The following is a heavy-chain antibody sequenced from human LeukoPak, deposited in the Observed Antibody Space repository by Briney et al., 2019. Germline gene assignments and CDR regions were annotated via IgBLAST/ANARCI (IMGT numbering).Heavy chain of an antibody. CDR3: AKVLGAYCGGDCTSYFDY. J-gene: IGHJ4*02. CDR1: GFTFDDYA. CDR2: ISWDGGST. D-gene: IGHD2-21*02. Sequence: GGSLRLSCAASGFTFDDYAMHWVRQAPGKGLEWVSLISWDGGSTYYADSVKGRFTISRDNSKNSLYLQMNSLRVEDTALYYCAKVLGAYCGGDCTSYFDYWGQGTLVTVSS. V-gene: IGHV3-43D*03.